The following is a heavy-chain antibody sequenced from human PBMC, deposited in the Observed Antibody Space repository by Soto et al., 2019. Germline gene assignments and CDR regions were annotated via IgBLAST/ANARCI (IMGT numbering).Heavy chain of an antibody. J-gene: IGHJ6*03. CDR1: GFTFSSYS. CDR2: ISSSSSYI. D-gene: IGHD1-1*01. Sequence: GGSLRLSCAASGFTFSSYSMNWVRQAPGKGLEWVSSISSSSSYIYYADSVKGRFTISRDNAKNSLYLQMNSLRAEDTAVYYCARDKGSPGSAYYYYYMDVWGKGTTVTVSS. V-gene: IGHV3-21*01. CDR3: ARDKGSPGSAYYYYYMDV.